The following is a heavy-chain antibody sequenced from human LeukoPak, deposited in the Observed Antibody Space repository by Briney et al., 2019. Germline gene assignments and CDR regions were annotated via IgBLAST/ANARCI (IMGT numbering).Heavy chain of an antibody. Sequence: ASVKVSCKASGGTFSGYAISWVRQAPGQGLEWMGGIIPIFGTANYAQKFQGRVTITADESTSTAYMELRSLRSDDTAVYYCARTILWIQLWFSPFGDYWGQGTLVTVSS. J-gene: IGHJ4*02. CDR1: GGTFSGYA. D-gene: IGHD5-18*01. V-gene: IGHV1-69*13. CDR2: IIPIFGTA. CDR3: ARTILWIQLWFSPFGDY.